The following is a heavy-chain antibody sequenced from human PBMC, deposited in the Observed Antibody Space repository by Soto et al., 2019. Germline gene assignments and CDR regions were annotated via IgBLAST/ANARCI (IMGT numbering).Heavy chain of an antibody. CDR1: GGSFSGYS. V-gene: IGHV4-34*01. J-gene: IGHJ6*02. D-gene: IGHD1-1*01. CDR3: ARAPYSSHWNQPWQTPRRPGNDGMDV. CDR2: INHRGDT. Sequence: PSETLSLTCAVSGGSFSGYSWNWVRHAPGKGLEWIGEINHRGDTNYNPSLKSRITISVDTSKNQVSLNLTSVTVADTSVYFCARAPYSSHWNQPWQTPRRPGNDGMDVWSRGSTVTVSS.